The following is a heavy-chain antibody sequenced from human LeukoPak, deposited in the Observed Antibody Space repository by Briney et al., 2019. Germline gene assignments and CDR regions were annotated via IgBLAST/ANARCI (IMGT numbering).Heavy chain of an antibody. CDR1: GGTFSNYA. CDR3: ARGGEANYYDTSGYYLYYY. CDR2: IIPIFCTT. J-gene: IGHJ4*02. V-gene: IGHV1-69*05. Sequence: ASVKVSCKAWGGTFSNYAISWVRQAPGQGLEWMGGIIPIFCTTNYAQKFQGRVTITTDESTSHAHLELSSLRSEDTAVYHCARGGEANYYDTSGYYLYYYWGQGTLVTVS. D-gene: IGHD3-22*01.